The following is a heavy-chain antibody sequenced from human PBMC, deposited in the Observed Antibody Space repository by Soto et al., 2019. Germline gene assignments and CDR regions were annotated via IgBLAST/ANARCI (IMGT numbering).Heavy chain of an antibody. CDR1: GFTFSSYG. Sequence: GGSLRLSCAASGFTFSSYGMHWVRQAPGKGLEWVAVIWYDGSNKYYADSVKGRFTISRDNSKNTLYLQMNSLRAEDTAVYYCARAPSYGDKGAGDFDYYYMDVWGKGTTVTVSS. CDR2: IWYDGSNK. V-gene: IGHV3-33*01. J-gene: IGHJ6*03. CDR3: ARAPSYGDKGAGDFDYYYMDV. D-gene: IGHD4-17*01.